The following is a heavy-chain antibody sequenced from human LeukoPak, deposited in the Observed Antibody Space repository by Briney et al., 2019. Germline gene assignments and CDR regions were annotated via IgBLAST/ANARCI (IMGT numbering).Heavy chain of an antibody. D-gene: IGHD3-16*01. J-gene: IGHJ4*02. CDR3: ARAFWGSGIDY. Sequence: SETLSLTCSVSGGSISSYYWSWIRQSPGKGLEWIGYIHFSGSTDYNPSLKSRVTISVDTSKNQFSLKLSPVTAAGTAVYYCARAFWGSGIDYWGQGTLVTVSS. V-gene: IGHV4-59*01. CDR1: GGSISSYY. CDR2: IHFSGST.